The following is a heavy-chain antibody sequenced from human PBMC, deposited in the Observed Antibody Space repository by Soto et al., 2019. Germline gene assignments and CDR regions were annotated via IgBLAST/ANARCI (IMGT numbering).Heavy chain of an antibody. D-gene: IGHD6-19*01. J-gene: IGHJ6*02. CDR2: MYTDGSST. Sequence: GSLRLSCAGSGFTFSSYWMHWVRQAPGKGLVWVSRMYTDGSSTYYADSVKGRFTISRDNAKNSLYLQMNSLRAEDTAVYYCARYPSHSSGWYFDYYGMDVWGQGTTVTVSS. CDR3: ARYPSHSSGWYFDYYGMDV. V-gene: IGHV3-74*01. CDR1: GFTFSSYW.